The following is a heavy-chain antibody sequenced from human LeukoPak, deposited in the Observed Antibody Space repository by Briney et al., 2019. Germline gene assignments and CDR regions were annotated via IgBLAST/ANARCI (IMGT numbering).Heavy chain of an antibody. CDR3: ARATYSSGWGTSDY. D-gene: IGHD6-19*01. J-gene: IGHJ4*02. CDR2: IYYSGST. V-gene: IGHV4-59*01. CDR1: GGSISSYY. Sequence: SETLSLTCTVSGGSISSYYWSWIRQPPGKGLEWIGYIYYSGSTNYNPSLQSRVTISVDTSKNQFSLKLSSVTAADTAVYYCARATYSSGWGTSDYWGQGTLVTVPS.